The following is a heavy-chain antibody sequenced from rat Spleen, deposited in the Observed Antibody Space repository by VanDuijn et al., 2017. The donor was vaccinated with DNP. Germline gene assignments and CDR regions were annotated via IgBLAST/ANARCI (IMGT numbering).Heavy chain of an antibody. CDR3: TRVATGITTGH. Sequence: QVQLKESGPGLVQPSQTLSLTCTVSGFSLTSYGVSWFRQPPGKGLEWLGVKWNNGGTDYNSAIISRLSISRDTSKSQVFLKMNSLQTEDTAIYFCTRVATGITTGHWGQGSPVTVSS. CDR2: KWNNGGT. V-gene: IGHV2-15*01. CDR1: GFSLTSYG. D-gene: IGHD1-4*01. J-gene: IGHJ3*01.